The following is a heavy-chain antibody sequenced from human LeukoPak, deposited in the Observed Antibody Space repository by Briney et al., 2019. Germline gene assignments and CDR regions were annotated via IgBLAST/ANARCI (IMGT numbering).Heavy chain of an antibody. Sequence: QPGGSLRLSCAASGFTFSSYAMSWVRQAPGKGLEWVSAISGSGGSTYYADSVKGRFTISRDNSKNTLYLQMNSLRAEDTAVYYCVVTAISYYYYYMDVWGKGTTVTVSS. CDR2: ISGSGGST. CDR3: VVTAISYYYYYMDV. J-gene: IGHJ6*03. D-gene: IGHD2-21*02. V-gene: IGHV3-23*01. CDR1: GFTFSSYA.